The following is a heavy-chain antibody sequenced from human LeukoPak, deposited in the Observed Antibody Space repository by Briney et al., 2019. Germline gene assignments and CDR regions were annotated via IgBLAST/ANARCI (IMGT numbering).Heavy chain of an antibody. V-gene: IGHV1-69*05. Sequence: ASVKVSCKASGGTFISYAISWVRQAPGQGLEWMGRIIPIFGTANYAQKFQGRVTITTDEYTSTDYMEMSRLRSEHTAVYYSAREGRGYSYGQVESWFDPWGQGTLVTVSS. CDR2: IIPIFGTA. CDR3: AREGRGYSYGQVESWFDP. D-gene: IGHD5-18*01. CDR1: GGTFISYA. J-gene: IGHJ5*02.